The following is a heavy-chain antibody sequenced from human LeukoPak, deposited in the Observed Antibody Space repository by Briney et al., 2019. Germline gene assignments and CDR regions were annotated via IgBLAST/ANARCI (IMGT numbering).Heavy chain of an antibody. J-gene: IGHJ4*02. CDR1: GFTFSSYA. Sequence: GGSLRLSSAASGFTFSSYAMSWVRQAPGKGLEWVSAISGSGGSTYYADSVKGRFTISRDNAKNSLYLQLNSLRAEDTAVYYCARSRFYFDYWGQGTLVTVSS. CDR3: ARSRFYFDY. V-gene: IGHV3-23*01. CDR2: ISGSGGST.